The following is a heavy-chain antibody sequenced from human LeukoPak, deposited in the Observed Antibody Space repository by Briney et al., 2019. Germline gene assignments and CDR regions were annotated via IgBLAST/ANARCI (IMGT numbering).Heavy chain of an antibody. CDR3: ATADRGAFDI. J-gene: IGHJ3*02. Sequence: AGTLRLSCAVSGFTFSWYSMNWVRQAPGKGLEWLSYITRSSSTIYYADSVKGRFTISRDNAKNSLYLQMNSLRVDDTAVYYCATADRGAFDIWGQGTMVIVSS. V-gene: IGHV3-48*01. CDR1: GFTFSWYS. CDR2: ITRSSSTI.